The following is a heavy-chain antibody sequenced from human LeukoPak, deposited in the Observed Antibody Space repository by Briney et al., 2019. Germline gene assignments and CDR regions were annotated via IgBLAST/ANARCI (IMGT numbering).Heavy chain of an antibody. Sequence: PGGSPRLSCAASGFTFSDYWMHWVRQAPGKGLAWVSRINTDGSFTRYADSVQGRFTVSRDTAKNTLFLQMNSLRAEDTAVYYCAREAKVGGALQYWGQGILVTVSS. D-gene: IGHD1-26*01. CDR2: INTDGSFT. J-gene: IGHJ4*02. CDR3: AREAKVGGALQY. CDR1: GFTFSDYW. V-gene: IGHV3-74*01.